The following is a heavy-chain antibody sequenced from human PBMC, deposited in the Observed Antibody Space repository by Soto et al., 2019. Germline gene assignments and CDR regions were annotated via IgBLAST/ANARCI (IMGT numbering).Heavy chain of an antibody. J-gene: IGHJ5*01. CDR2: IYKSATT. Sequence: QVQLLESGPGLVKPSQTLSLTCSVSGDSISNLDYFWAWIRQPPGQALEYIGYIYKSATTYYNPSFESRAAISVDTSKSQFSLYVTSVTAADTAVYFCARGRYCLTGRCFPNWFDSWGQGALVTVSS. CDR1: GDSISNLDYF. D-gene: IGHD2-15*01. V-gene: IGHV4-30-4*01. CDR3: ARGRYCLTGRCFPNWFDS.